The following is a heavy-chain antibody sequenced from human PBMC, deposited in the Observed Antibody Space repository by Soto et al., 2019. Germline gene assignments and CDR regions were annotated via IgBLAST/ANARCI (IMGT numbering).Heavy chain of an antibody. Sequence: QVQLQESGPGLVKPSETLSLTCTVSGDSISNYYCSWIRQSPGKGLEWIGYIIYSGDTNYNPSLKRRLXXXIXKPKNQFSLKLRSVTAADTAVYYCAKANSGSGSFDHWGHGTLVSVSS. V-gene: IGHV4-59*01. CDR1: GDSISNYY. CDR3: AKANSGSGSFDH. D-gene: IGHD5-12*01. CDR2: IIYSGDT. J-gene: IGHJ4*01.